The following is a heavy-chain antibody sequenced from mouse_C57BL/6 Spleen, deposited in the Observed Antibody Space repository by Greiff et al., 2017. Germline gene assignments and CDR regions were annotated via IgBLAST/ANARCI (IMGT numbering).Heavy chain of an antibody. CDR2: ISYDGSN. D-gene: IGHD2-13*01. V-gene: IGHV3-6*01. J-gene: IGHJ2*01. CDR1: GYSITSGYY. Sequence: EVQLQQSGPGLVKPSQSLSLTCSVTGYSITSGYYWNWIRQFPGNKLEWMGYISYDGSNNYNPSLQNRISITRDTSKNQFFLKLNSVTTEDTATYYCASLYGDGDYWGQGTTLTVSS. CDR3: ASLYGDGDY.